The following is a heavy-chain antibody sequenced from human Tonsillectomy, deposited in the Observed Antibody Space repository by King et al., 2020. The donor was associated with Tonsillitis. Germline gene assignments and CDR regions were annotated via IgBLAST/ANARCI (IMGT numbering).Heavy chain of an antibody. D-gene: IGHD3-3*01. Sequence: VQLQQWGAGLLKPSETLSLTCAVYGGSFSGYYWSWIRQPPGKGLEWIGEINHSGSTNYNPSLKSRVTISVDTSKNQFSLNLRSVTAADTAVYYCARGGGWIFGFDYWGQGTLVTVSS. CDR3: ARGGGWIFGFDY. CDR1: GGSFSGYY. CDR2: INHSGST. J-gene: IGHJ4*02. V-gene: IGHV4-34*01.